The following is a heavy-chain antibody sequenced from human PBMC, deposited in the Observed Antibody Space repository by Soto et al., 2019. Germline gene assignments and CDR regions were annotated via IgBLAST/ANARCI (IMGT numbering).Heavy chain of an antibody. J-gene: IGHJ4*02. CDR2: IYYSGST. CDR1: GGSISSYY. CDR3: ARVYGDGGFDY. V-gene: IGHV4-59*01. Sequence: SETLSLTCTVSGGSISSYYWSWIRQPPGKGLEWIGYIYYSGSTNYNPSLKSRVTISVDTSKNQFSLKLSSVTAADTAVYYCARVYGDGGFDYWGQGTLVTVSS. D-gene: IGHD4-17*01.